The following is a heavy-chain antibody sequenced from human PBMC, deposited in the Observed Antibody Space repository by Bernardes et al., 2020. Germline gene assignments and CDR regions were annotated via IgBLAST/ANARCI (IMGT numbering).Heavy chain of an antibody. CDR3: ARGDSSSGWYGRVAFGY. Sequence: SETLSLTCAVYGGSFSGYYWSWIRQPPGKGLEWVGEINHSGSTNYNPSLKSRVTISVDTSKNQFSLKLSSVTAADTAVYYCARGDSSSGWYGRVAFGYWGQGTLVTVSS. V-gene: IGHV4-34*01. CDR1: GGSFSGYY. J-gene: IGHJ4*02. D-gene: IGHD6-19*01. CDR2: INHSGST.